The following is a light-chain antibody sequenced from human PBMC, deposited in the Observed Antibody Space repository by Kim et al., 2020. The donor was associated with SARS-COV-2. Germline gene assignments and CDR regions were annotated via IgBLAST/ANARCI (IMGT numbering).Light chain of an antibody. V-gene: IGLV2-14*04. Sequence: QSITISCTGTSSDVGGYNYVSWYQQHPGKAPKLMISDVSKRPSGVSNRFSGSKSGNTASLTISGLQAEDEADYYCTSYTGSSTLYVFGTGTKVTVL. CDR2: DVS. CDR1: SSDVGGYNY. J-gene: IGLJ1*01. CDR3: TSYTGSSTLYV.